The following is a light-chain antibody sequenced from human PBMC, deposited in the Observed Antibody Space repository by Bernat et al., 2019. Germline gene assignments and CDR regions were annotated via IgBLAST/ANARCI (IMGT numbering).Light chain of an antibody. Sequence: DVVLTQSPLSLPVTLGQPASISCRSSQSLVDSAGNTYLNWLHHRPGHPPRRLIYTVSNRDSGVPDRFSGSGSGTDFTLKISRVEAEDVGVYYCMQGTQGPTFGRGSKVEIK. V-gene: IGKV2-30*01. CDR3: MQGTQGPT. CDR1: QSLVDSAGNTY. J-gene: IGKJ1*01. CDR2: TVS.